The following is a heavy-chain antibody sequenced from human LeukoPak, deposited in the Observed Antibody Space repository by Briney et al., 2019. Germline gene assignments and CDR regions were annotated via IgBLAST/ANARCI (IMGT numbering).Heavy chain of an antibody. CDR3: ATTGTKSDY. D-gene: IGHD1-7*01. V-gene: IGHV4-39*07. CDR1: GGSISSSSYY. CDR2: IYYSGST. J-gene: IGHJ4*02. Sequence: SETLSLTCTVSGGSISSSSYYWGWIRQPPGKGLEWIGSIYYSGSTYYNPSLKSRVTISVDTSKNQFSLKLSSVTAADTAVYYCATTGTKSDYWGQGTLVTVSS.